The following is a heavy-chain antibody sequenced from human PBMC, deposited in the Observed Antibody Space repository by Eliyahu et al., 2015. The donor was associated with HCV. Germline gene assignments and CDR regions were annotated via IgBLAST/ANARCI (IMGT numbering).Heavy chain of an antibody. D-gene: IGHD3-3*01. CDR1: GFPFXTSX. CDR2: ISFDGSYT. J-gene: IGHJ5*02. CDR3: ARDVKKVYDVWSGYYEGNWFDL. V-gene: IGHV3-30*04. Sequence: QEQLVESGGGVVHLGSSLRLXCAGXGFPFXTSXMNWVRQAPGKGLEWISYISFDGSYTYYSDSVKGRFTIFRDNSRTTMYLRMNSVRGEDTGIYYCARDVKKVYDVWSGYYEGNWFDLWGQGTPVTVSS.